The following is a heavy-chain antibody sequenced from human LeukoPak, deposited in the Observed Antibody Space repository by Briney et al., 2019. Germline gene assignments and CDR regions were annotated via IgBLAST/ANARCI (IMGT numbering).Heavy chain of an antibody. J-gene: IGHJ3*01. D-gene: IGHD5-24*01. V-gene: IGHV6-1*01. CDR2: TYYRSKWYN. CDR1: GDSVSGNSTA. CDR3: ARGGQGDGYSADEAFDF. Sequence: SQTLSLTCAISGDSVSGNSTAYNWIRQSSSRGLEWLGRTYYRSKWYNDYAVSVKSRIIINPDTSKNQLSLQLKSVTPEDTAVYYCARGGQGDGYSADEAFDFWGQGTMVTVSS.